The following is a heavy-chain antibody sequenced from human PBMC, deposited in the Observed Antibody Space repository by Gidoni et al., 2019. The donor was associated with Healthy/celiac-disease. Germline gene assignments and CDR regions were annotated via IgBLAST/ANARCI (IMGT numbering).Heavy chain of an antibody. J-gene: IGHJ6*03. CDR3: ARIRGSSGWYLGVYYYYYYMDV. V-gene: IGHV2-26*01. CDR1: GFSLSNARMG. CDR2: IFSNDEK. Sequence: QVTLKESGPVLVKPTETLTLTCTVSGFSLSNARMGVSWIRQPPGKALEWLAHIFSNDEKSYSTSLKSRLTISKDTSKSQVVLTMTNMDPVDTATYYCARIRGSSGWYLGVYYYYYYMDVWGKGTTVTVSS. D-gene: IGHD6-19*01.